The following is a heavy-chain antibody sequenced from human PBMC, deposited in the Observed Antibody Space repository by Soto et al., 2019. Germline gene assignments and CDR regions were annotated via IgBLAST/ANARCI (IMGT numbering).Heavy chain of an antibody. J-gene: IGHJ6*02. CDR3: ARDGVVANYGMDV. CDR1: GGSISSYY. CDR2: IYYSGST. V-gene: IGHV4-59*01. Sequence: SETLSLTCTVSGGSISSYYWSWIRQPPGKGLEWIGYIYYSGSTNYNPSLKSRVTISVDTSKNQFSLKLSSVTAADTAVYYCARDGVVANYGMDVWGQGTTVTVS. D-gene: IGHD3-3*01.